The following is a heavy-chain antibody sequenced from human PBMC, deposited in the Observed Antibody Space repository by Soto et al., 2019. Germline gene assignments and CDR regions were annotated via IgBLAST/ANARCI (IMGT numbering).Heavy chain of an antibody. J-gene: IGHJ5*02. V-gene: IGHV4-39*01. Sequence: KQSQTLSLTCTVSGGSISSSSYYWGWIRQPPGKGLEWIGSIYYSGSTYYNPSLKSRVTISVDTSKNQFSLKLSSVTAADTAVYYCARLNYDILTGPMFDPWGQGTLVTVSS. CDR3: ARLNYDILTGPMFDP. CDR2: IYYSGST. CDR1: GGSISSSSYY. D-gene: IGHD3-9*01.